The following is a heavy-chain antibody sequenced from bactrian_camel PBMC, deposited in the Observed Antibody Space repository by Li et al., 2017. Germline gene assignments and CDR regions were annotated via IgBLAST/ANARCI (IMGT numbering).Heavy chain of an antibody. D-gene: IGHD2*01. J-gene: IGHJ4*01. CDR3: NIGRFMFSDTVL. Sequence: DVQLVESGGDSVHPGGSLTLSCTASGFEFSASDMSWVRQVPGKRREWLSAINRDGANAYYADSVKGRLTTSRDNAKNTLYLQMNSLTIEDTAVYYCNIGRFMFSDTVLRGQGTQVTVS. CDR2: INRDGANA. V-gene: IGHV3S40*01. CDR1: GFEFSASD.